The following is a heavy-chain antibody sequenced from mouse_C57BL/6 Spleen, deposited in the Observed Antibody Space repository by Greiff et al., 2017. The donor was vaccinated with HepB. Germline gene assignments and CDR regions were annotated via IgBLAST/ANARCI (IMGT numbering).Heavy chain of an antibody. V-gene: IGHV5-17*01. Sequence: DVHLVESGGGLVKPGGSLKLSCAASGFTFSDYGMHWVRQAPEEGLEWVAYISSGSSTIYYADTVKGRFTISRDNAKNTLFLQLTSLSSEDTARYYCARGSNYVFDYWGQGTTVTVSS. J-gene: IGHJ2*01. CDR2: ISSGSSTI. CDR3: ARGSNYVFDY. CDR1: GFTFSDYG. D-gene: IGHD2-5*01.